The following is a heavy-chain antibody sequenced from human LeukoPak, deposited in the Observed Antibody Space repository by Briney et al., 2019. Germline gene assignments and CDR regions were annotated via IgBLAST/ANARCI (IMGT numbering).Heavy chain of an antibody. J-gene: IGHJ3*02. CDR1: GGSISSSSYY. CDR3: ARDLVSGSYSQFDAFDI. CDR2: IYYSGST. Sequence: SETVSLTCTVSGGSISSSSYYWGWIRQPPGKGLEWIGIIYYSGSTYYNPSLKSRVTISVDTSKNQFSLELSSVTAADTAVYYCARDLVSGSYSQFDAFDIWGQGTMVTVSS. D-gene: IGHD1-26*01. V-gene: IGHV4-39*07.